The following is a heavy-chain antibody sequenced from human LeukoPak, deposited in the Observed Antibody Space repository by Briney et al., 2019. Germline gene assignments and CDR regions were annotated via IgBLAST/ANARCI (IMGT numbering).Heavy chain of an antibody. CDR2: INAGNGKT. V-gene: IGHV1-3*01. Sequence: ASVKVSCKASGFPLSTYAIHWVRQAPGQSLEWVGWINAGNGKTEYAQKLHDRVTITRDTSASTADMELSSLRSEDTAVYYCARASIVATRYYFHGMDVWGKGTTVIVSS. D-gene: IGHD5-12*01. CDR1: GFPLSTYA. J-gene: IGHJ6*04. CDR3: ARASIVATRYYFHGMDV.